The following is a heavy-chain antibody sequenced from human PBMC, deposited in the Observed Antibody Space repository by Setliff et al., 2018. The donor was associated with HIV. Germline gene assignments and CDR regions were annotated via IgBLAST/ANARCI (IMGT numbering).Heavy chain of an antibody. J-gene: IGHJ6*03. CDR3: ARDGAGHQYMDF. CDR1: GFTFSTYG. D-gene: IGHD2-2*01. Sequence: GGSLRLSCAASGFTFSTYGMHWVRQAPGKGLEWLSVTSYDGYDKYYADSVKGRFTISRDNSRNTLFLQANRLRVEDTAVYYCARDGAGHQYMDFWGKGTTVTVSS. V-gene: IGHV3-30*19. CDR2: TSYDGYDK.